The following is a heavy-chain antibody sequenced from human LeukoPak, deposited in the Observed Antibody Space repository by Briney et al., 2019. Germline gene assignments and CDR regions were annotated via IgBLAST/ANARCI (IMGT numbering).Heavy chain of an antibody. CDR3: ASRTYDFWSGYYSYYYYYSMDV. J-gene: IGHJ6*02. V-gene: IGHV3-66*01. CDR2: IYSGGST. D-gene: IGHD3-3*01. Sequence: GGSLRLSCAASGFTVSSNYMSWVRQAPGKGLEWVSVIYSGGSTYYADSVKGRFTISRDNSKNTLYLQMNSLRAEDTAVYYCASRTYDFWSGYYSYYYYYSMDVWGQGTTVTVSS. CDR1: GFTVSSNY.